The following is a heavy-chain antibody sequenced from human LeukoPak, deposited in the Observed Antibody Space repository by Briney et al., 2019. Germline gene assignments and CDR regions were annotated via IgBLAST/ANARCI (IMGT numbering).Heavy chain of an antibody. CDR1: GGSISSYY. CDR2: IHTSGST. V-gene: IGHV4-4*07. Sequence: SETLSLTCTFSGGSISSYYWSWIRQPAGKGLEWIGRIHTSGSTNYSPSLKSRVTMSVDTSKNQFSLKLSSVTAADTAVYYCARGGSYVWGSYRLKSWFDPWGQGTLVTVSS. J-gene: IGHJ5*02. D-gene: IGHD3-16*02. CDR3: ARGGSYVWGSYRLKSWFDP.